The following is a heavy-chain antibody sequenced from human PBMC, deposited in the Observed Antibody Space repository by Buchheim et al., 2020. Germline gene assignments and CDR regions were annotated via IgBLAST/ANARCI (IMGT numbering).Heavy chain of an antibody. CDR3: ARARLGYQLDYSDY. CDR2: INAGNGNT. CDR1: GYSFTTYA. J-gene: IGHJ4*02. Sequence: QVHLVQSGAEVKKPGASVKVSCKPSGYSFTTYAMHWVRQAPGQRLEWMGWINAGNGNTKYSQKFQGRVTITGDTSANTIYMELSSLRPEDTAVYYCARARLGYQLDYSDYWGQGTL. D-gene: IGHD2-2*01. V-gene: IGHV1-3*01.